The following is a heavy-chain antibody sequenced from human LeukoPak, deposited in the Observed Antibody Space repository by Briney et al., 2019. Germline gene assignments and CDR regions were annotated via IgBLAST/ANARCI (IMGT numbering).Heavy chain of an antibody. J-gene: IGHJ5*02. CDR3: SRRNSNWFDP. V-gene: IGHV5-10-1*01. Sequence: GESLKISCQGSGYRFTSYYIGRVRQMPGKGLEWMGTIDPSDSYTNYSPSFQGHVPISADKSISTAFLQWSIMKASESAMYNCSRRNSNWFDPWGQGTLVTVSS. D-gene: IGHD4-23*01. CDR2: IDPSDSYT. CDR1: GYRFTSYY.